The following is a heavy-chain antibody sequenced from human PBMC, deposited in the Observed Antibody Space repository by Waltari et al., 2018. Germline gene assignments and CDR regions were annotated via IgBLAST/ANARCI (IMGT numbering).Heavy chain of an antibody. V-gene: IGHV4-38-2*01. CDR3: TRWRRNAIAGGGAADV. CDR2: LYGTATT. Sequence: QVQLQESGPRLVKPSETLSLSCAVSGYSISSGWYWVWRRNLPGKGLEWIGSLYGTATTSYSPFIQSRVTISSDTATNNIYWNRTSVTAADTATYDCTRWRRNAIAGGGAADVWGQGTLVTVSS. D-gene: IGHD1-1*01. CDR1: GYSISSGWY. J-gene: IGHJ3*01.